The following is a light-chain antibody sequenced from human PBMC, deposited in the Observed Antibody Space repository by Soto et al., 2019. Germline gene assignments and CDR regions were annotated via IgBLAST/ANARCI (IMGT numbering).Light chain of an antibody. CDR1: NIGSKS. J-gene: IGLJ2*01. Sequence: SYELTQPLSVSVALGQTARITCGGHNIGSKSVHWCQQRPGQAPVLIIYRDTNRPSGIPERFSGSNSGNTATLTLSRAQVGDEADYFCHAWDSNTVVFGGGTKVTVL. CDR2: RDT. CDR3: HAWDSNTVV. V-gene: IGLV3-9*01.